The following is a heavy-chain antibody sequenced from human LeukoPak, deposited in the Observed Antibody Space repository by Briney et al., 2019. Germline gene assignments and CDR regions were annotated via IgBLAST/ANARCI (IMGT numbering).Heavy chain of an antibody. CDR1: GFTFSSYW. V-gene: IGHV3-7*01. CDR3: ARGGAVGATKVLDY. CDR2: IKQDGSEK. J-gene: IGHJ4*02. Sequence: GGSLRLSCAASGFTFSSYWMSWVRQAPGKGLEWVANIKQDGSEKYYVGSVKGRFTISRDNAKNSLYLQMNSLRAEDTAVYYCARGGAVGATKVLDYWGQGTLVTVSS. D-gene: IGHD1-26*01.